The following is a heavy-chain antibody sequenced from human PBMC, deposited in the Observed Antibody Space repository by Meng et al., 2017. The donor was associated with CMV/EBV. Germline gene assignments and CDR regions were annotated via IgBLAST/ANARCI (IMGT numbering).Heavy chain of an antibody. D-gene: IGHD5-18*01. V-gene: IGHV1-2*02. J-gene: IGHJ4*02. CDR1: GHTIPDNY. CDR2: INPNSGRT. CDR3: ARDLGDTAIY. Sequence: QLHAWWFGAEGKKPAASEQASGQPSGHTIPDNYLSGVHKAPGQGREWMGWINPNSGRTNYAQKFQGRVTMTRDTSISTAYMELSRLRSDDTAVYYCARDLGDTAIYWGQGTLVTVS.